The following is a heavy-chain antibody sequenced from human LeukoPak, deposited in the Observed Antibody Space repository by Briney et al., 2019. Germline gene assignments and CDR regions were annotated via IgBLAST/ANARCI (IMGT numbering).Heavy chain of an antibody. CDR1: GYSFTSHW. CDR2: IYPGDSET. J-gene: IGHJ4*02. V-gene: IGHV5-51*01. Sequence: GESLKISCKGSGYSFTSHWIGWVRQMPGKGLECMGIIYPGDSETRYSPSFQGQVTISADKSITTAYLQWSSLKASDTAEYYCARRQAAGDFDFWGQGTLVTVSS. D-gene: IGHD6-13*01. CDR3: ARRQAAGDFDF.